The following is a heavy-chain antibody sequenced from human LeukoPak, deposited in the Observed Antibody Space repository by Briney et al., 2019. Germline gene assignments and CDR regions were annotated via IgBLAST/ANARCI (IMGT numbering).Heavy chain of an antibody. CDR2: ISAYNGNT. CDR1: EYTFTGYY. CDR3: ARDGDSRELGHIDY. V-gene: IGHV1-18*04. J-gene: IGHJ4*02. D-gene: IGHD1-26*01. Sequence: ASVKVSCKASEYTFTGYYMHWVRQAPGQGLEWMGWISAYNGNTNYAQKLQGRVTMTTDTSTSTAYMELRSLRSDDTAVYYCARDGDSRELGHIDYWGQGTLVTVSS.